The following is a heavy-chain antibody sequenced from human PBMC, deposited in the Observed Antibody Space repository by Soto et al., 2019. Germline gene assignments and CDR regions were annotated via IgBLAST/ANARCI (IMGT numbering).Heavy chain of an antibody. CDR1: GGSINTYY. D-gene: IGHD6-19*01. Sequence: SETLSLTCTVSGGSINTYYWSWIRQPPGKGLEWVGYIYYSGTTYYNPSLKSRISISIDKSKNRFSLNLSSVTAADTAVYYCARVFSGGGDYYYYGMDLWGQGSTVTVSS. J-gene: IGHJ6*02. CDR2: IYYSGTT. CDR3: ARVFSGGGDYYYYGMDL. V-gene: IGHV4-59*01.